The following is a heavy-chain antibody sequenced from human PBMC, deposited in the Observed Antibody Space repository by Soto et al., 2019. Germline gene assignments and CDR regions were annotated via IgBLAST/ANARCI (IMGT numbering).Heavy chain of an antibody. CDR3: ARRGGFGEQYSDAFDI. J-gene: IGHJ3*02. CDR2: IGTSGHA. D-gene: IGHD3-10*01. CDR1: GFTFSCYA. Sequence: GGSLRLSCAASGFTFSCYAMHWVRQATGESLEWVSVIGTSGHAFYADSVEGRFTITREDAKNSVYLQMNSLRDGDKAVYYCARRGGFGEQYSDAFDIWGQGTMVTVSS. V-gene: IGHV3-13*01.